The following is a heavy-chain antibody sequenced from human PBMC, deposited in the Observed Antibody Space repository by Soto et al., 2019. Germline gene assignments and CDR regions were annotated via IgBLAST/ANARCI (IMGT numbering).Heavy chain of an antibody. CDR1: GGSISSGDYY. J-gene: IGHJ3*02. Sequence: QVQLQESGPGLVKPSQTLSLTCTVSGGSISSGDYYWSWIRQPPGKGLEWIGYIYYSGSTYYNPSLKSRVTISVDTSKNQFSLKLSSVTAADTAVYYCARSPHTAMVSNDAFDIWGQGTMVTVSS. D-gene: IGHD5-18*01. CDR2: IYYSGST. CDR3: ARSPHTAMVSNDAFDI. V-gene: IGHV4-30-4*01.